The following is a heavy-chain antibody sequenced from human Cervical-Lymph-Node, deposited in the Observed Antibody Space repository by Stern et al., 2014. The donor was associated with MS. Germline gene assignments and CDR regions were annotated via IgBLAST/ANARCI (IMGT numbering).Heavy chain of an antibody. CDR2: ISYDGSNK. CDR1: GFTFSSYG. CDR3: ANTLWFGELLPFDY. D-gene: IGHD3-10*01. Sequence: QLVQSGGGVVQPGRSLRLSCAASGFTFSSYGMHWVRQAPGKGLEWVAVISYDGSNKYYADSVKGRFTISRDNSKNTLYLQMNSLRAEDTAVYYCANTLWFGELLPFDYWGQGTLVTVSS. V-gene: IGHV3-30*18. J-gene: IGHJ4*02.